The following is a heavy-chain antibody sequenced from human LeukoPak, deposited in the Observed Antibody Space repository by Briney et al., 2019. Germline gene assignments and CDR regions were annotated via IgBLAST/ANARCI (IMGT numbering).Heavy chain of an antibody. J-gene: IGHJ4*02. Sequence: LSLACTVSGGSISSSSYYMSWIRQAPGKGLEWVSYISSSGSTIYYADSVKGRFTISRDNAKNSLYLQMNSLRAEDTAVYYCARDRKAFFYWGQGTLVTVSS. D-gene: IGHD3-3*02. CDR2: ISSSGSTI. CDR1: GGSISSSSYY. CDR3: ARDRKAFFY. V-gene: IGHV3-11*01.